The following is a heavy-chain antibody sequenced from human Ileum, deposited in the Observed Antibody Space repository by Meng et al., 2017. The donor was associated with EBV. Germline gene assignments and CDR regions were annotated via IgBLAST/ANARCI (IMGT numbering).Heavy chain of an antibody. Sequence: QVQLQESGPGLVKPSGTRSPPCTVSGDSISSDIWWSWVRQPPGKGLEWIGEVYHRGDTNYNPSLKSRVDISVDKSKNQFYLSLFSVTAADTAVYYCGRDQGRELINHWGQGTLVTVSS. J-gene: IGHJ4*02. CDR2: VYHRGDT. D-gene: IGHD1-7*01. CDR1: GDSISSDIW. V-gene: IGHV4-4*02. CDR3: GRDQGRELINH.